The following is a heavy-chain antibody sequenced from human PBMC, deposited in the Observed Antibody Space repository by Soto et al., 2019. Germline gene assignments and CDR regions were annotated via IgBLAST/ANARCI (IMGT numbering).Heavy chain of an antibody. CDR3: ARLRIATNNYKWFDP. CDR2: IYVTGAV. D-gene: IGHD2-21*01. J-gene: IGHJ5*02. Sequence: SETLSLTCIVSGAALNSGNYYWSWIRQVPGKGLEWIGHIYVTGAVDYNPSLRDRITISQDTSERQFSLNLRLVTAADTAFYYCARLRIATNNYKWFDPWGQGTLVTVSS. CDR1: GAALNSGNYY. V-gene: IGHV4-31*03.